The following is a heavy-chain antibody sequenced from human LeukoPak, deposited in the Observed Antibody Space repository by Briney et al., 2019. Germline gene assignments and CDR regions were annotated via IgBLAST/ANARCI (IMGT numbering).Heavy chain of an antibody. Sequence: GGSLRLSCAASGFTFSNGWMSWVRQAPGKGLEWVGCIKSKSERGTTDYAAPVKGRFTISRDGSTNTVYLHMNSLKTEDTAVYFCTSNLYCSTSSCYTLDNWGQGALVAVSP. D-gene: IGHD2-2*02. CDR2: IKSKSERGTT. CDR1: GFTFSNGW. J-gene: IGHJ4*02. CDR3: TSNLYCSTSSCYTLDN. V-gene: IGHV3-15*01.